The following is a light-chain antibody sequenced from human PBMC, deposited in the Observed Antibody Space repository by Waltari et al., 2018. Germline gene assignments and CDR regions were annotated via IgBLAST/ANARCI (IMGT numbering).Light chain of an antibody. V-gene: IGLV2-14*03. J-gene: IGLJ2*01. CDR3: SSYTTTNTVL. CDR2: DVF. Sequence: QSALTQPASMSGSPGQSITISCTGTSSHVTPYGYVCWFQQPPGKAPTLIIYDVFNRPSGVSNRFSASKSGNTASLTISGLQAEDEAAYYCSSYTTTNTVLFGGGTKVTVL. CDR1: SSHVTPYGY.